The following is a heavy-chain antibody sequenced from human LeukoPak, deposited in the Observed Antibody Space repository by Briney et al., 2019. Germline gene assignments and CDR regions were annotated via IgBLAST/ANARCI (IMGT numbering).Heavy chain of an antibody. Sequence: ASVKVSCKASGYTFTGYYMHWVRQAPGQGLEWMGWINPNSGGTNYAQKFQGRVTMTRDTSISTAYMELSRLRSDDTAVYYCARDAHYDFWSGYSHYYYYYYYMDVWGKGTTVTVSS. CDR1: GYTFTGYY. CDR3: ARDAHYDFWSGYSHYYYYYYYMDV. CDR2: INPNSGGT. J-gene: IGHJ6*03. D-gene: IGHD3-3*01. V-gene: IGHV1-2*02.